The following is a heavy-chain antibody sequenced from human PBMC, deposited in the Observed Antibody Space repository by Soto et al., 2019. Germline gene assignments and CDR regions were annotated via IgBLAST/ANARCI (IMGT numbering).Heavy chain of an antibody. D-gene: IGHD3-9*01. V-gene: IGHV3-21*01. Sequence: EVQLVESGGGLVKPGGSLRLSCAASGFTFSSYSMNWVRQAPGKGLEWVSSISSSSSYIYYAGSVKGRFTISRDNAKNSLYLQMNSLRAEDTAVYYCARVLRVFDWPTDTGAFDIWGQGTMVTVSS. CDR1: GFTFSSYS. CDR2: ISSSSSYI. J-gene: IGHJ3*02. CDR3: ARVLRVFDWPTDTGAFDI.